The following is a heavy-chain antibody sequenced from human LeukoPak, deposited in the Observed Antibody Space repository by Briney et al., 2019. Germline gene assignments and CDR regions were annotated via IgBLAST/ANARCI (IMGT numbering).Heavy chain of an antibody. V-gene: IGHV3-33*01. CDR3: ARGYSSGLDY. CDR2: MWYDGTNK. D-gene: IGHD6-19*01. J-gene: IGHJ4*02. Sequence: PGGSLRLSCAASGFTFSSYDIHWGRQAPGKGREWVAVMWYDGTNKYYADSVKGRFTISRDNSKNTLYLQMNSLRAEDTAVYYCARGYSSGLDYWGQGTLVTVSS. CDR1: GFTFSSYD.